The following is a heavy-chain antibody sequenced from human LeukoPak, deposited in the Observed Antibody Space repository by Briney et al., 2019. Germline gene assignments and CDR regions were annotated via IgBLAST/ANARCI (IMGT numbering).Heavy chain of an antibody. CDR3: ARDSPDYGASLGYFDL. V-gene: IGHV4-59*12. CDR1: GGSISSYY. D-gene: IGHD4-17*01. Sequence: SETLSLTCTVSGGSISSYYWSWIRQPPGKGLEWIGYIYYSGSTNYNPSLKSRVTISVDTSKNQFSLKLSSVTAADTAVYYCARDSPDYGASLGYFDLWGRGTLVTVSS. J-gene: IGHJ2*01. CDR2: IYYSGST.